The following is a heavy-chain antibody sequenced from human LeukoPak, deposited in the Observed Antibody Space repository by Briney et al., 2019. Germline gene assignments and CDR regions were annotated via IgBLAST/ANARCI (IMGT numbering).Heavy chain of an antibody. D-gene: IGHD1-26*01. V-gene: IGHV3-49*04. Sequence: GGSLRLSCAASGFTFSSYAMSWVRQAPGQGLEWVGFIRSKARGGTTEYAASVKGRFTISRDDSKTIAQLQMNSLRTEDTAVYYCSRVRGHYYMDVWGKGTTVTVSS. CDR3: SRVRGHYYMDV. J-gene: IGHJ6*03. CDR1: GFTFSSYA. CDR2: IRSKARGGTT.